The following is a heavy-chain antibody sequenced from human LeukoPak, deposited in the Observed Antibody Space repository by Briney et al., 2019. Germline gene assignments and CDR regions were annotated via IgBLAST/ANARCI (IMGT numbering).Heavy chain of an antibody. CDR2: ISGSGGST. J-gene: IGHJ4*02. V-gene: IGHV3-23*01. CDR3: AKAITMVRGVINPPYYFDY. Sequence: GGSLRLSCAASGFTFSSYGMSWVRQAPGKGLEWVSAISGSGGSTYYADSVKGRFTISRDNSKNTLYLQMNSLRAEDTAVYYCAKAITMVRGVINPPYYFDYWGQGTLVTVSS. D-gene: IGHD3-10*01. CDR1: GFTFSSYG.